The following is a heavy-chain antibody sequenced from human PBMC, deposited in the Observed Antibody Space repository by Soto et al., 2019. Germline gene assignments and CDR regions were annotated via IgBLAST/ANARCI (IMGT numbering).Heavy chain of an antibody. D-gene: IGHD6-13*01. Sequence: QVQLVQSGAEVKKPGSSVKVSCKASGGTFSSYAISWVRQAPGQGLEWMGGIIPIFGTANYAQKFQGRVTMTADESTSTAYMELSSLRSEDTAVYYCARGQGELVNRRGTYGMDVWGQGTTVTVSS. V-gene: IGHV1-69*01. CDR1: GGTFSSYA. CDR2: IIPIFGTA. CDR3: ARGQGELVNRRGTYGMDV. J-gene: IGHJ6*02.